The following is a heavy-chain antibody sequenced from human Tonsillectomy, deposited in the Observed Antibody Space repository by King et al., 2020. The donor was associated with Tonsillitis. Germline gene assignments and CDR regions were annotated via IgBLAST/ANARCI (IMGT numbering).Heavy chain of an antibody. CDR2: IYHSGPT. V-gene: IGHV4-31*03. CDR3: ARKRDYGDYVDF. J-gene: IGHJ4*02. CDR1: GDSLTSGGYF. Sequence: VQLQESGPGLVRPSQTLSLICSVSGDSLTSGGYFWSWIRQHPDKGLEWIGAIYHSGPTYHTPSLRSRLFMSVDTSKNQFSLRLTSVTAADTAVYYCARKRDYGDYVDFWGQGTLVAVSS. D-gene: IGHD4-17*01.